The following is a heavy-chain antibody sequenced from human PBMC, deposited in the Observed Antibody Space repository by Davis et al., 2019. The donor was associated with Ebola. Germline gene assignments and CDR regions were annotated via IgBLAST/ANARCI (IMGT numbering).Heavy chain of an antibody. CDR3: ARETGYCSSTSCYTDYYYYGMDV. Sequence: ASVKVSCKASGYTFTSYYMHWVRQAPGQGLEWMGIINPTGGSTSYAQNVQGRVTMTRDTSTSTVYMELSSLSSEDTAVYYCARETGYCSSTSCYTDYYYYGMDVWGQGTTVTVSS. CDR2: INPTGGST. V-gene: IGHV1-46*01. CDR1: GYTFTSYY. J-gene: IGHJ6*02. D-gene: IGHD2-2*02.